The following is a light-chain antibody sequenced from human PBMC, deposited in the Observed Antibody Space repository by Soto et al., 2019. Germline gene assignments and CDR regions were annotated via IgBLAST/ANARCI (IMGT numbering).Light chain of an antibody. Sequence: EIVMTQSPVTLSVSPGERATLACRAGESVGSNLAWYQQKPGQPPRLLIYDASMRETGVPPRFSGSGSGTEFTLTISNLQSEDFAIYFCQKFNKWPWTFGQGTKV. V-gene: IGKV3-15*01. J-gene: IGKJ1*01. CDR3: QKFNKWPWT. CDR2: DAS. CDR1: ESVGSN.